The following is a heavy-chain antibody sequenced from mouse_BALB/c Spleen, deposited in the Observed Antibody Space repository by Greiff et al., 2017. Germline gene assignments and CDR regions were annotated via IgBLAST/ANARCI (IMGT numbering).Heavy chain of an antibody. CDR3: NGGSSGYGAY. D-gene: IGHD3-1*01. V-gene: IGHV14-4*02. Sequence: EVQLQQSGAELVRPGASVKLSCKALGYTFTDYEMHWVKQRPEQGLEWIGWIDPENGDTEYAPKFQGKATMTADTSSNTAYLQLSSLTSEDTAVYYCNGGSSGYGAYWGQGTLVTVSA. CDR2: IDPENGDT. J-gene: IGHJ3*01. CDR1: GYTFTDYE.